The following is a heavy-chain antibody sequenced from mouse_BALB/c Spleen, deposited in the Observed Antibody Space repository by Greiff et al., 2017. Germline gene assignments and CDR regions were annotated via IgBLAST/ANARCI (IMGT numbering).Heavy chain of an antibody. CDR2: NNPSNGRT. Sequence: QVQLQQPGAELVKPGASVKLSCKASGYTFTSYWMHWVKQRPGQGLEWIGENNPSNGRTNYNEKFKSKATLTVDKSSSTAYMQLSSLTSEDSAVYYCARNSYYAMDYWGQGTSVTVSS. J-gene: IGHJ4*01. CDR1: GYTFTSYW. CDR3: ARNSYYAMDY. V-gene: IGHV1S81*02.